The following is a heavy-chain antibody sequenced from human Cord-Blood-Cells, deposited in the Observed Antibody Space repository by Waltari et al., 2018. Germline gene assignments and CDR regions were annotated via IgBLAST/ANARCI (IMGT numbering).Heavy chain of an antibody. D-gene: IGHD4-17*01. CDR2: INPNRGGT. V-gene: IGHV1-2*02. CDR3: ARAGGDYGDYD. CDR1: GYTFTGYY. J-gene: IGHJ4*02. Sequence: QVQLVQSGAEVKKPGASVKVSCKASGYTFTGYYMHWVRQAPGQGLEWMGWINPNRGGTNYAQKFQGRVTMTRDTSISTAYMELSRLRSDDTAVYYCARAGGDYGDYDWGQGTLVTVSS.